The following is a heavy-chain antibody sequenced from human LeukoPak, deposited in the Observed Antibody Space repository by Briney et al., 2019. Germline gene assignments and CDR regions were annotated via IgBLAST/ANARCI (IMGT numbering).Heavy chain of an antibody. V-gene: IGHV4-4*07. J-gene: IGHJ5*02. D-gene: IGHD5-18*01. CDR1: GGSISGYY. Sequence: SETLSLTCTVSGGSISGYYWTWIRQPAGKGLEWIGRIYTSGSTNYNPSLKSRVTMSVDTSRNQFSLKLSSVTAADTAVYYCARRGYSYNWFDPWGQGTLVTVSS. CDR3: ARRGYSYNWFDP. CDR2: IYTSGST.